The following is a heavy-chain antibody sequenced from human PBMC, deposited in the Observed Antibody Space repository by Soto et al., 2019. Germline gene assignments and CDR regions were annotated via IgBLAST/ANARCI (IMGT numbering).Heavy chain of an antibody. CDR2: INHSGST. CDR3: AREGRYSSSWSTDY. CDR1: GGSFSGYY. J-gene: IGHJ4*02. V-gene: IGHV4-34*01. D-gene: IGHD6-13*01. Sequence: SETLSLTCAVYGGSFSGYYWSWIRQPPGKGLEWIGEINHSGSTNYNPSLKSRVTISVDTSKNQFSLRLSSVTAADTAVYYCAREGRYSSSWSTDYWGQGTQVTVSS.